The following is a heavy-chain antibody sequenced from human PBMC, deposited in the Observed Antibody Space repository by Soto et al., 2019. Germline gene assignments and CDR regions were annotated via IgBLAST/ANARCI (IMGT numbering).Heavy chain of an antibody. CDR1: GGSISSGGYY. D-gene: IGHD3-22*01. CDR2: IYYSGST. J-gene: IGHJ4*02. CDR3: ARAPSYYYDFVLFDY. V-gene: IGHV4-31*03. Sequence: PSETLSLTCTVSGGSISSGGYYWSGIRHHPGKGLEWIGYIYYSGSTYYNPSLKSRVTISVDTSKNQFSLKLSSVTAADTAVYYCARAPSYYYDFVLFDYWGQGTLVTVSS.